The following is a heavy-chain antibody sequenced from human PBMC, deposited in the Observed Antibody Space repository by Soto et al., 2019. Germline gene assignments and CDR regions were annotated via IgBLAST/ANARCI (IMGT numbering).Heavy chain of an antibody. J-gene: IGHJ4*02. Sequence: GGSLRLSCAASGFTFSSHGMHWVRQAPGKGLEWVAVIRYDGSNKYYADSVKGRFTISRDNSKNTLYLQMNSLRAEDTAVYYCARDSGVVVADRSLDYWGQGTLVTVSS. V-gene: IGHV3-33*01. D-gene: IGHD2-15*01. CDR3: ARDSGVVVADRSLDY. CDR1: GFTFSSHG. CDR2: IRYDGSNK.